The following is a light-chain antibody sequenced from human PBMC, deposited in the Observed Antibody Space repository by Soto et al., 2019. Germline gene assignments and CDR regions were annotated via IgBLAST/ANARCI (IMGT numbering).Light chain of an antibody. Sequence: DIQMTQSPSTLSASVGDRVTITCRASQSVSGLLAWYHXKPGKAXXXXXXAXXXLXXGGLLRFSGSGSGTNFILTISSLQPEDFGTYYCQQTYSIPLTFGGGTKVDIK. CDR2: AXX. J-gene: IGKJ4*01. CDR1: QSVSGL. V-gene: IGKV1-39*01. CDR3: QQTYSIPLT.